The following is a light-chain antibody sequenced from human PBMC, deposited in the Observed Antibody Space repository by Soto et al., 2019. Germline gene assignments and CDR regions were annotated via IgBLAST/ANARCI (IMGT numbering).Light chain of an antibody. V-gene: IGKV1-9*01. CDR2: AAS. Sequence: DIQLTQSPSFLSASVGERVTITCRASQGIRNYLAWYQQKPGKAPKLLIYAASSLQSGVPSRFSGSGSGTEFTLTISSLQPEDFAAYFCQHLNTSPPWTFGQGTKVEIK. J-gene: IGKJ1*01. CDR1: QGIRNY. CDR3: QHLNTSPPWT.